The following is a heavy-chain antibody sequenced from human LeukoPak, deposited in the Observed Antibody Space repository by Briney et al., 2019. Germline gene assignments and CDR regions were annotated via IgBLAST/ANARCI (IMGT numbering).Heavy chain of an antibody. CDR3: ARVTVVAANAFDI. J-gene: IGHJ3*02. CDR1: GFTFSSYG. D-gene: IGHD2-15*01. CDR2: ISYDGSNK. V-gene: IGHV3-30*03. Sequence: GGSLRLSCAASGFTFSSYGMHWVRQAPGKGLEWVAVISYDGSNKYYADSVKGRFTISRDNSKNTLYLQMNSLRAEDTAVYYCARVTVVAANAFDIWGQGTMVTVSS.